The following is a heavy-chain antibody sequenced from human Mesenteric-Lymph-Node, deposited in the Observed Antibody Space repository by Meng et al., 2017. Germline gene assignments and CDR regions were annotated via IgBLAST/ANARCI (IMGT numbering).Heavy chain of an antibody. D-gene: IGHD4-17*01. V-gene: IGHV4-34*09. Sequence: QVPLQESGPGLVKPSQTLSLTCAVYGGSVSGYYWSWIRQPPGKGLEWIGEINHSGSTNYNPSLKSRVTISVDTSKNQFSLKLSSVTAADTAVYYCARGRGYGDYGSLYWGQGTLVTVSS. J-gene: IGHJ4*02. CDR2: INHSGST. CDR1: GGSVSGYY. CDR3: ARGRGYGDYGSLY.